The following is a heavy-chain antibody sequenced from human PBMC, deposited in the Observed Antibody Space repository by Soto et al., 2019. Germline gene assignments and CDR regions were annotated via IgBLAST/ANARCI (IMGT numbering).Heavy chain of an antibody. CDR2: ISSSSSYI. Sequence: GGSLRLSCAASGFTFSSYSMNWVRQAPGKGLEWVSSISSSSSYIYYADSVKGRFTISRDNAKNSLYLQMNSLRAEDTAVYYCARAAVRYFDWYHPDCDYWGQGTLVTVSS. D-gene: IGHD3-9*01. J-gene: IGHJ4*02. CDR1: GFTFSSYS. CDR3: ARAAVRYFDWYHPDCDY. V-gene: IGHV3-21*01.